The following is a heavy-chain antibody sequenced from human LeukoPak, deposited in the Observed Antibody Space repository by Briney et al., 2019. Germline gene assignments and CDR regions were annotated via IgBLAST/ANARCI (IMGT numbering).Heavy chain of an antibody. V-gene: IGHV4-31*03. CDR3: ARACGGGSCYYYYGMDV. J-gene: IGHJ6*02. CDR2: IYYSGST. Sequence: SETLSLTCTASGGSISSGGYYWSWIRQHPGKGLEWIGYIYYSGSTYYNPSLKSRVTISVDTSKNQFSLKLSSVTAADTAVYYCARACGGGSCYYYYGMDVWGQGTTVTVSS. D-gene: IGHD2-15*01. CDR1: GGSISSGGYY.